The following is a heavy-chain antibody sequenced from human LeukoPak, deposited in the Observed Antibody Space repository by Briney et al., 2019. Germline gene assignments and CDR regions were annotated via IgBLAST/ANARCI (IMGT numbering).Heavy chain of an antibody. CDR3: ARSPLEDDYFNWFDP. J-gene: IGHJ5*02. V-gene: IGHV1-69*05. D-gene: IGHD5-24*01. Sequence: WASVKVSCKASGGTFSSYAISWVRQAPGQGLEWMGGIIPIFGTANYAQKFQGRVTITTDESTSTAYMELSSLRSEDTAVYYCARSPLEDDYFNWFDPWGQGTLVTVSS. CDR2: IIPIFGTA. CDR1: GGTFSSYA.